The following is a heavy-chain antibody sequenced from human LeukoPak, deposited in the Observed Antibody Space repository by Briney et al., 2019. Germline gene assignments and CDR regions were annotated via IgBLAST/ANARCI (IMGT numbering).Heavy chain of an antibody. CDR1: GFTFSSSW. V-gene: IGHV3-7*01. D-gene: IGHD1-26*01. CDR3: TMGVELLPY. J-gene: IGHJ4*02. CDR2: IKADGSEK. Sequence: GGSLILSCAASGFTFSSSWMSWVRQAPGKRLEWVANIKADGSEKHYVDSVKGRFTIYRDNAKTSLYLQMNSLRVEDTAVYYCTMGVELLPYWGQGTLVTVSS.